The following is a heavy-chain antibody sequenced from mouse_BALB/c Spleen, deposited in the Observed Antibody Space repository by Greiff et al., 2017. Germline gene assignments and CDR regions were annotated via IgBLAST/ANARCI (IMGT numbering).Heavy chain of an antibody. CDR3: AITGYRPYYAMDY. CDR2: ISSGSSTI. Sequence: EVKLVESGGGLVQPGGSRKLSCAASGFTFSSFGMHWVRQAPEKGLEWVAYISSGSSTIYYAYTVKGRFTISRDNPKNTLFLQMTSLRSEDTAMYYCAITGYRPYYAMDYWGQGTSVTVSS. V-gene: IGHV5-17*02. D-gene: IGHD2-14*01. CDR1: GFTFSSFG. J-gene: IGHJ4*01.